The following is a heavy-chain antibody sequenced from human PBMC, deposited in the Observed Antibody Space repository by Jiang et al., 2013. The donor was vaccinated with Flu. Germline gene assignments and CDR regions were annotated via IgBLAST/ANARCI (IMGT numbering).Heavy chain of an antibody. CDR3: AADIVGASLFL. D-gene: IGHD1-26*01. Sequence: SGAEVKKPGASVKVSCKASGYTFTNYGISWVRQAPGQGFEWMGWISAFNGDTKYAQKVQGRITMTTDTSTGTSYMELRSLRSDDTAVYYCAADIVGASLFLWGQGTLVTVSS. CDR2: ISAFNGDT. CDR1: GYTFTNYG. V-gene: IGHV1-18*01. J-gene: IGHJ4*02.